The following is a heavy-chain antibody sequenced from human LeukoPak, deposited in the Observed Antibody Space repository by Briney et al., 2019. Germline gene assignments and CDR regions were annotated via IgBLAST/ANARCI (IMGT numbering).Heavy chain of an antibody. J-gene: IGHJ3*02. CDR2: TGNKVNSYTT. D-gene: IGHD3-16*01. CDR3: ARDLLGTRSI. CDR1: GFTFSDLY. Sequence: GGSLRLSCAASGFTFSDLYMDWVRQAPGKGPEWVGRTGNKVNSYTTQYAASVKGRFTISRDDSKNSLYLQMNSLKTEDTAVYYCARDLLGTRSIWGQGTMVTVSS. V-gene: IGHV3-72*01.